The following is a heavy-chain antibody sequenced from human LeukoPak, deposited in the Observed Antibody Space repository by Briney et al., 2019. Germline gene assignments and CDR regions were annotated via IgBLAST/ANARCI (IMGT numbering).Heavy chain of an antibody. D-gene: IGHD5-18*01. Sequence: QPGGSLRLSCAASGFTFSSYGMHWVRQAPGKGLEWVAFIRYDGSNKYYADSVKGRFTISRDNSKNTLYLQMNSLRAEDTAVYYCARDPERGYSYGLEFWGQGTLVTVSS. CDR1: GFTFSSYG. V-gene: IGHV3-30*02. CDR3: ARDPERGYSYGLEF. CDR2: IRYDGSNK. J-gene: IGHJ4*02.